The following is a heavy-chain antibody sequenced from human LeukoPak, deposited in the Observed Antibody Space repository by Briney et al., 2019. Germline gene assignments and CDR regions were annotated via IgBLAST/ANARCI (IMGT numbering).Heavy chain of an antibody. D-gene: IGHD2-8*01. CDR3: AREEMVYVIAPYYYYYGMDV. Sequence: GASVKVSCKASGYTFTSYGISWVRQAPGQGLEWMGWISAYNGNTNYAQKLQGRVTMTTDTSTSTAYMELRSLRSDDTAVYYCAREEMVYVIAPYYYYYGMDVWGQGTTVTVSS. J-gene: IGHJ6*02. CDR1: GYTFTSYG. V-gene: IGHV1-18*01. CDR2: ISAYNGNT.